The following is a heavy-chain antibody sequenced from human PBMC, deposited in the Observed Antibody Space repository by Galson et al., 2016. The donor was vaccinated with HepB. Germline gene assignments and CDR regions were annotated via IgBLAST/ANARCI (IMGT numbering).Heavy chain of an antibody. Sequence: KVSCKASGYPFARNGLNWVRQAPGQGLEWMGWISGYNGDTSYAQKFQDRVTLTTDTSTSTVYMELRSLRFDDTAVYYCARGAGSFYDSPFDSWGQGTLVTVSS. D-gene: IGHD5/OR15-5a*01. J-gene: IGHJ4*02. CDR1: GYPFARNG. V-gene: IGHV1-18*01. CDR2: ISGYNGDT. CDR3: ARGAGSFYDSPFDS.